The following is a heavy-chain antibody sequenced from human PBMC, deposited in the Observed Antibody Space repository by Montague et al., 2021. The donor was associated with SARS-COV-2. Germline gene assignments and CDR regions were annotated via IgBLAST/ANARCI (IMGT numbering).Heavy chain of an antibody. CDR3: ARAQNTCFIANCVNYFDF. V-gene: IGHV4-59*01. Sequence: SETLSLTCTVSGGSIISYYWSWIRQPPGKGLVLIGYIYYTGSTKYNPSLKSRVTMSLDRPTNRFSLRLNSVTAADTAMYYCARAQNTCFIANCVNYFDFWGLGAQVTVSS. CDR2: IYYTGST. J-gene: IGHJ4*02. D-gene: IGHD1-1*01. CDR1: GGSIISYY.